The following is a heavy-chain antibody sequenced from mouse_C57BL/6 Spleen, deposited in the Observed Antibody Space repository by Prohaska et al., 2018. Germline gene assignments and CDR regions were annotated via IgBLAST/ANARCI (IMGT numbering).Heavy chain of an antibody. CDR2: IYPGSGST. CDR3: ARGVGRFDY. J-gene: IGHJ2*01. CDR1: GYTFTSYW. Sequence: QVQLQQPGAELVKPGASVKMSCKASGYTFTSYWITWVKQSPGQGLEWIGDIYPGSGSTNDNEKFKSKATLTVDTSSSTAYMQLSSLTSEDSAVYYCARGVGRFDYWGQGTTLTVSS. D-gene: IGHD1-1*02. V-gene: IGHV1-55*01.